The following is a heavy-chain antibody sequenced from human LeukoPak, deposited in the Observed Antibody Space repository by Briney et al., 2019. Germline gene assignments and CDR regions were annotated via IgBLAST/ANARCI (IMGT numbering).Heavy chain of an antibody. CDR2: TRARGGST. J-gene: IGHJ5*02. CDR1: ALTFSSYS. V-gene: IGHV3-23*01. D-gene: IGHD3-10*01. CDR3: AKAGGLQFDP. Sequence: SMTPASAVSALTFSSYSMSWDSPAHGNGLEWDSATRARGGSTYYADSMKGRFTISRDNSKNTLYLQMNSLRAEDTAVYYCAKAGGLQFDPWGQGTLVTVSS.